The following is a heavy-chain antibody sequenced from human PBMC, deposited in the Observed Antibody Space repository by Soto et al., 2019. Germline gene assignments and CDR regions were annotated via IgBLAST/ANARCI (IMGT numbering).Heavy chain of an antibody. CDR3: ASHTIFGVRGTIIYGMDV. Sequence: WASVKVSCKASGGTFSSYAISWVRQAPGQGLEWMGGIIPIFGTANYAQKFQGRVTITADESTSTAYMELSSLRSEDTAVYYCASHTIFGVRGTIIYGMDVWGQGTTVTVSS. J-gene: IGHJ6*02. CDR2: IIPIFGTA. CDR1: GGTFSSYA. D-gene: IGHD3-3*01. V-gene: IGHV1-69*13.